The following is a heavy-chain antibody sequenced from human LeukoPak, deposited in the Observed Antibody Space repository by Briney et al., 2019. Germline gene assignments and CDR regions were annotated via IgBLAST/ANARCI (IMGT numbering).Heavy chain of an antibody. CDR2: ISAYNGNT. CDR3: ARSGRLWFGERNFDY. J-gene: IGHJ4*02. CDR1: GYTFTSYG. Sequence: ASVKVSCKVSGYTFTSYGISWVRQAPGQGLEWMGWISAYNGNTNYAQKLQGRVTMTTDTSTSTAYMELRSLRSDDTAVYYCARSGRLWFGERNFDYWGQGTLVTVSS. V-gene: IGHV1-18*01. D-gene: IGHD3-10*01.